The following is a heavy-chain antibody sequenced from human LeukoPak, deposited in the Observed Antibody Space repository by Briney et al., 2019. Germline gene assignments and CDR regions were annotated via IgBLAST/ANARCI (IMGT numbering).Heavy chain of an antibody. CDR1: GFNFTNAW. J-gene: IGHJ4*02. V-gene: IGHV4-38-2*01. CDR3: ATLTHYYDDRQLDY. Sequence: GSLRLSCAGSGFNFTNAWMSWIRQPPGKGLEWIGSIYHSGSTYYNPSLKSRVTISVDTSKNQFTLKLSSVTAADTAVYYCATLTHYYDDRQLDYWGQGTLVTVSS. D-gene: IGHD3-22*01. CDR2: IYHSGST.